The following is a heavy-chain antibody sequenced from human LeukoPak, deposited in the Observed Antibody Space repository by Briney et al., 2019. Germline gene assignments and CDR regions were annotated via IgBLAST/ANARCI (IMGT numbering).Heavy chain of an antibody. V-gene: IGHV3-53*04. Sequence: GGSLRLSCAASGFTVSSNYMSWVRQAPGKGLEWVSVVYSGGSTYYADSVKGRFTISRHNSKNTLYLQMNSLRAEDTAVYYCARATHYYYDSSGYLNGGYYVDYWGQGTLVTVSS. CDR1: GFTVSSNY. CDR3: ARATHYYYDSSGYLNGGYYVDY. D-gene: IGHD3-22*01. J-gene: IGHJ4*02. CDR2: VYSGGST.